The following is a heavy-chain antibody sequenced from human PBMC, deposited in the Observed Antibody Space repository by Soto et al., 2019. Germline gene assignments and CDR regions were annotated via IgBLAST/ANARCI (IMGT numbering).Heavy chain of an antibody. V-gene: IGHV3-30-3*01. CDR2: ISYDGSNK. J-gene: IGHJ6*02. Sequence: QVQLVESGGGVVQPGRSLRLSCAASGFTFSSYAMHWVRQAPGKGLEWVAVISYDGSNKYYGDSEKGRFTISRDNSKNTLYLQMNSLRPEDTAVYYCARDHRWLQLFYYYGMDVWGQGTTVTVSS. CDR3: ARDHRWLQLFYYYGMDV. D-gene: IGHD5-12*01. CDR1: GFTFSSYA.